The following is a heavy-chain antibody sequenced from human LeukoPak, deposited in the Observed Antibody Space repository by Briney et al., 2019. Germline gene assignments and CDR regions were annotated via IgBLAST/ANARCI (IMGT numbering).Heavy chain of an antibody. CDR1: GGTFSSYA. CDR3: ARGRFLEWLLYPPTFDY. V-gene: IGHV1-69*06. CDR2: IIAIVGKA. Sequence: SVKVSCKASGGTFSSYAISWVRQAPGQGLEWMGGIIAIVGKANYAQKFQGRVTITEGKSTSTAYMELSSLRSEETAVHYCARGRFLEWLLYPPTFDYWGQGTLVTVSS. D-gene: IGHD3-3*01. J-gene: IGHJ4*02.